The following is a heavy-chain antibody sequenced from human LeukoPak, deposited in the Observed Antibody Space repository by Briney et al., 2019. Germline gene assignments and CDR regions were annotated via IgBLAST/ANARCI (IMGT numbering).Heavy chain of an antibody. J-gene: IGHJ4*02. CDR3: VKDPHSSGRYYFDY. Sequence: PGGSLRLSCSVSGFTFSNYAMHWVRQAPGKGLEYVSGISSNGGRTYYADSVKGRFTISRDNSKNTMYVQMSTLRVEDTAVYYSVKDPHSSGRYYFDYWGQGTLVTVSS. CDR2: ISSNGGRT. D-gene: IGHD6-19*01. V-gene: IGHV3-64*05. CDR1: GFTFSNYA.